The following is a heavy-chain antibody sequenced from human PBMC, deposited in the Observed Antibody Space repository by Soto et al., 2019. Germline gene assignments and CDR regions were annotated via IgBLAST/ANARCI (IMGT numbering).Heavy chain of an antibody. V-gene: IGHV1-18*01. Sequence: ASVKVSCKASGYTFTSYGISWVRQAPGQGLEWMGWISGYNGNTNHAQKLQGRVTMTTDTSTSTAYMELRSLRSDDTAVYYCARGVGSGSYYNQYNWFDLWGQGTLVTVSS. CDR1: GYTFTSYG. CDR3: ARGVGSGSYYNQYNWFDL. CDR2: ISGYNGNT. D-gene: IGHD3-10*01. J-gene: IGHJ5*02.